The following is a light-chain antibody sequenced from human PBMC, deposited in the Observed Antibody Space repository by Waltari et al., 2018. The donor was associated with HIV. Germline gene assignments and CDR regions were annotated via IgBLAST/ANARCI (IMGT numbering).Light chain of an antibody. CDR3: ESADDSGDHWV. J-gene: IGLJ3*02. CDR1: ALPKQF. CDR2: NDD. V-gene: IGLV3-25*03. Sequence: SYELTQPPSVSVSPGQTARITCSGDALPKQFAYWYQQKAGQAPLMVLYNDDKRPSGITDRFSGSMSGTTVTLIISGVQPEDEADYYCESADDSGDHWVFGGGTKLSVL.